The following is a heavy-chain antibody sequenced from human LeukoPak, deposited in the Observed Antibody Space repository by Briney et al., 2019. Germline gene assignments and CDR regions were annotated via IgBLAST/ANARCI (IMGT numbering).Heavy chain of an antibody. CDR1: GFTFSSYA. J-gene: IGHJ6*02. V-gene: IGHV3-33*08. D-gene: IGHD3-16*01. Sequence: PGGSLRLSCAASGFTFSSYAMSWVRQAPGKGLEWVAVIWYDGSNKYYADSVKGRFTISRDNSKNTLYLQMNSLRAEDTAVYYCARDLGGMMVYRRNSYYYGMDVWGQGTTVTVSS. CDR2: IWYDGSNK. CDR3: ARDLGGMMVYRRNSYYYGMDV.